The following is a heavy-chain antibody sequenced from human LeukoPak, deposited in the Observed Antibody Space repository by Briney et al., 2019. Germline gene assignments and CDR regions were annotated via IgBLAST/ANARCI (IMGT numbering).Heavy chain of an antibody. Sequence: PSETLSLTCTVSGGSISSYYWSWIRQPPGKGLEWIGYIYYSGSTNYNPSLKSRVTISVDTSKNQFPLKLSSVTAADTAVYYCARACSGGYTYYFDYWGQGTLVTVSS. CDR3: ARACSGGYTYYFDY. CDR1: GGSISSYY. V-gene: IGHV4-59*01. CDR2: IYYSGST. J-gene: IGHJ4*02. D-gene: IGHD3-10*02.